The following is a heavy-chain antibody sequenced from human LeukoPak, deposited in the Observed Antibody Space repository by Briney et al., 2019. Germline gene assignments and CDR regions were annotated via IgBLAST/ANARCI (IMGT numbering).Heavy chain of an antibody. CDR1: GFTFSSYA. J-gene: IGHJ4*02. CDR3: AKDNQWFGELLFDY. Sequence: GGPLRPPCAASGFTFSSYAMSWVRQAPGKGLEWVSAISGSGGSTYYADSVKGRFTISRDNSKNTLYLQMNSLRAEDTAVYYCAKDNQWFGELLFDYWGQGTLVTVSS. CDR2: ISGSGGST. D-gene: IGHD3-10*01. V-gene: IGHV3-23*01.